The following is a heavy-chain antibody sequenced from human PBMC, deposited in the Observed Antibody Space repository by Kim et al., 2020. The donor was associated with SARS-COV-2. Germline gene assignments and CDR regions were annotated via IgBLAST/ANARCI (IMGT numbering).Heavy chain of an antibody. CDR2: INTNTGNP. Sequence: ASVKVSCKASGYTTSYAMNWVRQAPGQGLEWMGWINTNTGNPTYAQGFTGRFVFSLDTSVSTAYLQISSLKAEDTAVYYCARNHWGTSSSNVDYWGQGTLVTVSS. V-gene: IGHV7-4-1*02. D-gene: IGHD6-6*01. J-gene: IGHJ4*02. CDR3: ARNHWGTSSSNVDY. CDR1: GYTTSYA.